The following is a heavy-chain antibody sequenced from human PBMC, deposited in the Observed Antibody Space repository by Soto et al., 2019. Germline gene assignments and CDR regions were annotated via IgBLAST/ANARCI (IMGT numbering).Heavy chain of an antibody. Sequence: QVQMVQSGAEVKKPGSSVKVSCKASGGTFSSYAISWVRQAPGQGLEWMGGIIPIFGTANYAQEFQGRVTITADESTSTAYMELSSLRSEDTAVYSCAREGASGSHIGYWGQGTLVTVSS. J-gene: IGHJ4*02. CDR2: IIPIFGTA. CDR3: AREGASGSHIGY. D-gene: IGHD3-22*01. V-gene: IGHV1-69*01. CDR1: GGTFSSYA.